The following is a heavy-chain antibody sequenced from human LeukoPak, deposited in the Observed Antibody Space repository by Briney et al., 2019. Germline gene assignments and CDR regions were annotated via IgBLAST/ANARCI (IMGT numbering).Heavy chain of an antibody. J-gene: IGHJ5*02. CDR1: GFTFDDYA. CDR2: ISWNSGSI. Sequence: GGSLRLSCAASGFTFDDYAMHWVRQAPGKGLEWVSGISWNSGSIGYADSVKGRFTISRDNAKNSVYLQMNSLRVEDTAVYYCARSKFPWGQGTLVTVSS. CDR3: ARSKFP. V-gene: IGHV3-9*01. D-gene: IGHD5-24*01.